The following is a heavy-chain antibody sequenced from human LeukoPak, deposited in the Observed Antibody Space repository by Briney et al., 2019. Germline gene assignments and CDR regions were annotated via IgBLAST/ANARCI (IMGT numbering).Heavy chain of an antibody. CDR1: GFTFSDYS. D-gene: IGHD6-19*01. Sequence: GESLRLSCAASGFTFSDYSMNWVRQAPGKGLEWVSYISFSVNTKYYGDSVKGRFTISRDNAKNSLYLHMDSLRAEDTAVYYCARGAYSSGWAYFDHWGQGTLVTVSS. V-gene: IGHV3-48*04. CDR2: ISFSVNTK. J-gene: IGHJ4*02. CDR3: ARGAYSSGWAYFDH.